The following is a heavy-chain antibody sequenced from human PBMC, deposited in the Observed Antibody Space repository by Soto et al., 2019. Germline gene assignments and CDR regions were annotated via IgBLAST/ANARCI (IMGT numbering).Heavy chain of an antibody. D-gene: IGHD6-13*01. CDR3: ARCVAAVGPIDY. V-gene: IGHV4-4*02. CDR2: IYHSGST. J-gene: IGHJ4*02. CDR1: CGSISSTNW. Sequence: QVQLQESGPGLVKPSGTLSLTCAVSCGSISSTNWWSWVRQPPGKGLEWIGEIYHSGSTNYNPSLRSRVTISVDKSKTQVSLKLSSVTAADTAVYYCARCVAAVGPIDYWGQGTLVTVSS.